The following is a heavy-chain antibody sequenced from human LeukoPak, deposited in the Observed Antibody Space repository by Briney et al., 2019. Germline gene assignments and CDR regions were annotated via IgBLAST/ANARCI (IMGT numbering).Heavy chain of an antibody. CDR2: ISGSGGST. CDR1: GFTFSSYA. CDR3: AKHRPIYYDSSGYFDY. Sequence: GGSLRLSCAASGFTFSSYAMSWVRQAPGKGLEWVSAISGSGGSTYYAESVKGRFTISRDNSKNTLYLQLNSLRAEDTAVYYCAKHRPIYYDSSGYFDYWGQGTLVTVSS. D-gene: IGHD3-22*01. J-gene: IGHJ4*02. V-gene: IGHV3-23*01.